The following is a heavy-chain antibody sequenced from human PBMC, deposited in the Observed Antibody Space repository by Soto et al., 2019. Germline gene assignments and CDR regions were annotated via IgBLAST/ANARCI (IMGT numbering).Heavy chain of an antibody. D-gene: IGHD1-1*01. J-gene: IGHJ4*02. CDR3: ARDLNPGTGDY. Sequence: PSETLSLTCTVSGGSISSSSYYWGWIRQPPGKGLEWIGSIYYSGSTYYNPSLKSRVTISVDTSKNQFSLKLSSVTAADTAVYYCARDLNPGTGDYWGQGTLVTVSS. CDR2: IYYSGST. V-gene: IGHV4-39*02. CDR1: GGSISSSSYY.